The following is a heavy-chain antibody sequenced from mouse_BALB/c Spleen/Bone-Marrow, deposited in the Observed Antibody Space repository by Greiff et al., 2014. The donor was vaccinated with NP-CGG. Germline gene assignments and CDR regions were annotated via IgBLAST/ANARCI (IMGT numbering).Heavy chain of an antibody. D-gene: IGHD4-1*01. CDR2: INPGSGGS. V-gene: IGHV1-54*01. CDR3: ARNANWLFTY. CDR1: GYDFTSYL. Sequence: VQLQQSGAEVVRPGTSVKVSCKASGYDFTSYLIKWIKQRPGQGLEWIGVINPGSGGSNYNEKFTGKATLTVDKSSSTAYMQLSSLTSDDSAVYFCARNANWLFTYWGQGTLVTVSA. J-gene: IGHJ3*01.